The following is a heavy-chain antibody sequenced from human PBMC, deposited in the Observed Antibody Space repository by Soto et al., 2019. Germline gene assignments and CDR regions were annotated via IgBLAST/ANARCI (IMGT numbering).Heavy chain of an antibody. CDR3: VRTTSGGGSYQFDF. V-gene: IGHV5-10-1*01. D-gene: IGHD2-2*01. Sequence: GESLKISCKASGFIFTSYWLSWVRQMPGKGLEWMGMLNPKDSFANYSPSFRGHVTISPDTSVTTAYLKWSSLKASDTAIYYCVRTTSGGGSYQFDFWGQGTMVTVSS. CDR1: GFIFTSYW. CDR2: LNPKDSFA. J-gene: IGHJ4*02.